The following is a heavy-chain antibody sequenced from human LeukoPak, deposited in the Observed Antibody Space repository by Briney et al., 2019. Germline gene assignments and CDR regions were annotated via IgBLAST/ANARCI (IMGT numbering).Heavy chain of an antibody. Sequence: ASVKVSCKASGYTFSSYGISWVRQAPGQGLEWMGWISAYNGNTNYAQKLQGRVTMTTDTSTSTAYMELRSLRSDDTAVYYCARESHRLYDYVWGSYESKHYWGQGTLVTVSS. V-gene: IGHV1-18*01. CDR3: ARESHRLYDYVWGSYESKHY. CDR2: ISAYNGNT. CDR1: GYTFSSYG. J-gene: IGHJ4*02. D-gene: IGHD3-16*01.